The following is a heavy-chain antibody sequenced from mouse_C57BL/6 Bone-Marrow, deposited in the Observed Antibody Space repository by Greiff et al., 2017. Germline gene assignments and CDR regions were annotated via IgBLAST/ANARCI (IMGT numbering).Heavy chain of an antibody. Sequence: VQLQQPGAELVKPGASVKMSCKASGYTFTSYWITWVKQRPGQGLEWIGDIYPGSGSTNYNEKFKSKATLTVDTSSSTAYMRLSSLTSEDSAVYYSASSAMVTTARIYFYYWGQGTPLTVSS. V-gene: IGHV1-55*01. D-gene: IGHD2-2*01. CDR1: GYTFTSYW. CDR2: IYPGSGST. J-gene: IGHJ2*01. CDR3: ASSAMVTTARIYFYY.